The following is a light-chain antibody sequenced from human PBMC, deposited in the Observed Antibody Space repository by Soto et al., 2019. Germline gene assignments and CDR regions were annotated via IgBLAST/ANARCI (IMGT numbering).Light chain of an antibody. Sequence: DIVMTQSPLSLPVTPGEPASISCRSSQSLLHGNGYNYLRWYLQKPGQSPQLLIYLGSNRASGVPDRFSGSGSGTDFTLKISRVEAEDVGVYYCMQTLQNPFTFGPGTKVDSK. CDR1: QSLLHGNGYNY. CDR2: LGS. J-gene: IGKJ3*01. V-gene: IGKV2-28*01. CDR3: MQTLQNPFT.